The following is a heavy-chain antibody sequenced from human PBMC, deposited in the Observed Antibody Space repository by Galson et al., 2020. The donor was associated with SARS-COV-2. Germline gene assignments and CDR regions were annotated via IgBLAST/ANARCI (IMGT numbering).Heavy chain of an antibody. CDR2: ISSSSSYI. Sequence: GGSLRLSCAASGFTFSSYSMNWVRQAPGKGLELVSSISSSSSYIYYADSVKGRFTISRDNAKNSLYLQMNSLRAEDTAVYYCAKFGELLPLPYYYYYMDVWGKGTTVTISS. CDR1: GFTFSSYS. V-gene: IGHV3-21*01. J-gene: IGHJ6*03. CDR3: AKFGELLPLPYYYYYMDV. D-gene: IGHD3-10*01.